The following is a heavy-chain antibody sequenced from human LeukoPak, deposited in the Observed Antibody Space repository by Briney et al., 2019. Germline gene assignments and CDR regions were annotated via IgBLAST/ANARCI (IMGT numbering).Heavy chain of an antibody. CDR2: INPNSGGT. CDR3: ARDLSYYDSSGDFDY. J-gene: IGHJ4*02. V-gene: IGHV1-2*02. Sequence: GASVKVSCKASGYTFTGYYMHWVRQAPGQGLGWMGWINPNSGGTNYAQKFQGRVTMTRDTSISTAYMELSRLRSDDTAVYYCARDLSYYDSSGDFDYWGQGTLVTVSS. D-gene: IGHD3-22*01. CDR1: GYTFTGYY.